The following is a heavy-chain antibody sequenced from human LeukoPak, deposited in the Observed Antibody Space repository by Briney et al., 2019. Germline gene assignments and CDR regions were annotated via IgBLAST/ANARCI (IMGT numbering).Heavy chain of an antibody. V-gene: IGHV4-34*01. D-gene: IGHD3-22*01. CDR1: GGSFSGYY. CDR3: ARDYYDSSGYSFNFDY. CDR2: IYYSGST. J-gene: IGHJ4*02. Sequence: SETLSLTCAVYGGSFSGYYWSWIRQPPGKGLEWIGSIYYSGSTYYNPSLKSRVTISVDTSKNQFSLKLSSVTAADTAVYYCARDYYDSSGYSFNFDYWGQGTLVTVSS.